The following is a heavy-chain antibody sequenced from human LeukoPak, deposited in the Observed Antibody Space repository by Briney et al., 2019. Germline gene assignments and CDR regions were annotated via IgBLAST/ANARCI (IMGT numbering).Heavy chain of an antibody. D-gene: IGHD1-20*01. CDR3: ASLNWNDVFDP. CDR1: GGSISSSSYY. CDR2: IYYSGST. J-gene: IGHJ5*02. Sequence: SETLSLTCTVSGGSISSSSYYWGWIRQPPGKGLEWIGSIYYSGSTYYNPSLKSRVTISVDTSKNQFSLKLSSVNAADTAVYYCASLNWNDVFDPWGQGTLVTDSS. V-gene: IGHV4-39*01.